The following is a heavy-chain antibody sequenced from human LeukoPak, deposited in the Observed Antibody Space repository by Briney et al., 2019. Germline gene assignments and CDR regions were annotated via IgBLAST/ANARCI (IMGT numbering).Heavy chain of an antibody. CDR1: GFTFSSYG. CDR2: IWCDGSNK. Sequence: GGSLRLSCAASGFTFSSYGMHWVRQAPGKGLEWVAVIWCDGSNKYYADSVKGRFTISRDNSKNTLYLQMNSLRAEDTAVYYCARDQGIAVAGTDRIYYYYYGMDVWGKGTTVTVFS. J-gene: IGHJ6*04. V-gene: IGHV3-33*01. CDR3: ARDQGIAVAGTDRIYYYYYGMDV. D-gene: IGHD6-19*01.